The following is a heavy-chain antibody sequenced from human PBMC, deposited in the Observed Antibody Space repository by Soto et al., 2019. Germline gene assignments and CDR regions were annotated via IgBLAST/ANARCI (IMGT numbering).Heavy chain of an antibody. CDR1: GGSISSYY. D-gene: IGHD3-9*01. V-gene: IGHV4-59*01. CDR2: IYYSGST. J-gene: IGHJ4*02. Sequence: QVQLQESGPGLVKPSETLSLTCTVSGGSISSYYWSWIRQPPGKGLEWIGCIYYSGSTNYNPPLKSRVTMSADPSNNPVSQKLSAVTAADTAVYYCARSLRKRGLRYFDWLTCDYWGQGTLVTGAS. CDR3: ARSLRKRGLRYFDWLTCDY.